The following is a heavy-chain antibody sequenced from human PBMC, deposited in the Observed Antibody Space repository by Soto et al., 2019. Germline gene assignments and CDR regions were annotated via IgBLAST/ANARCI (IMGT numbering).Heavy chain of an antibody. V-gene: IGHV3-21*01. CDR1: GFTFSSYS. CDR2: ISSSSSYI. Sequence: GGSLRLSCAASGFTFSSYSMNWVRQAPGKGLEWVSSISSSSSYIYYADSVKGRFTISRDNAKNSLYLQMNSLRAEDTAVYYCARVSATVNDYGDSPEDYYYYYGMDVWGQGTTVTVSS. J-gene: IGHJ6*02. CDR3: ARVSATVNDYGDSPEDYYYYYGMDV. D-gene: IGHD4-17*01.